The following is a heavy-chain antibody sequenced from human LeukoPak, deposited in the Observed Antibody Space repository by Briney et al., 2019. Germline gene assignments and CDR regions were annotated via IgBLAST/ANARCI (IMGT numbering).Heavy chain of an antibody. Sequence: PGGSLRLSCAASGFTFRSSEMNGGRQAPGKGLEWVSYISDGGKTKYYADSVKGRFTISRDNAKNSLYLQMNSLRAEDTAVYYCARDYSGWSLDPWGQGTLVTVSS. CDR2: ISDGGKTK. V-gene: IGHV3-48*03. CDR3: ARDYSGWSLDP. D-gene: IGHD5-12*01. J-gene: IGHJ5*02. CDR1: GFTFRSSE.